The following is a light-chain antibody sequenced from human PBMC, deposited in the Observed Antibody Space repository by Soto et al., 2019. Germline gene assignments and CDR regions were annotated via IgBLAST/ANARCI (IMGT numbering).Light chain of an antibody. CDR3: QSYDSSLSGPV. CDR2: GIS. V-gene: IGLV1-40*01. Sequence: QSVLTQPPSVSGAPGQRVTISCTGSSSNIGAGYDVHWYQQLPGTAPKLLIYGISNRPSGVPDRFSGSKSGTSASLAITGLQAEDEADYYCQSYDSSLSGPVFGGGTKLTVL. CDR1: SSNIGAGYD. J-gene: IGLJ3*02.